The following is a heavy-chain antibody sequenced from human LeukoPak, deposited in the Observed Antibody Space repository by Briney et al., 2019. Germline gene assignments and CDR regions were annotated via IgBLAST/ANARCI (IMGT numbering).Heavy chain of an antibody. V-gene: IGHV3-23*01. J-gene: IGHJ4*02. D-gene: IGHD3-22*01. Sequence: GGSLRLSCAVSGITLSDYGMSWVRQAPGKGLEWVAGISGSGGATNYADSVKGRFTISRDNPKNTLYLQMNSLRVEDTAVYFCAKRGVVIRVILVGFHKEAYYFDSWGQGALVTVSS. CDR1: GITLSDYG. CDR3: AKRGVVIRVILVGFHKEAYYFDS. CDR2: ISGSGGAT.